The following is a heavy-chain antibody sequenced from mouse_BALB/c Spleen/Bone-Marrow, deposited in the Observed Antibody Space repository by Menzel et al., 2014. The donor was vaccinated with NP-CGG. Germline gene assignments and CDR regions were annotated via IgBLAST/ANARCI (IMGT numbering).Heavy chain of an antibody. CDR3: ARGHYFDY. J-gene: IGHJ2*01. D-gene: IGHD3-3*01. V-gene: IGHV1-63*02. Sequence: VKLMESGAELVRPGTSVKMSCKAAGYTFTNCWIGWVKQRPGHGLEWIGDIYPGGGYTNYNEKFKGKATLTADTSSITAYMQLGSLTSEDSTIYYCARGHYFDYWGQGTTLTVSS. CDR1: GYTFTNCW. CDR2: IYPGGGYT.